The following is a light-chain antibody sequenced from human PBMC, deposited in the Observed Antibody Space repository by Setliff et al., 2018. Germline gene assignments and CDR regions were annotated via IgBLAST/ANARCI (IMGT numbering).Light chain of an antibody. CDR1: SSDVGDYKY. Sequence: SALTQPASVSGSPGQSITISCTGTSSDVGDYKYVSWYQQLPGKAPKLIIFEVSNRPSGIPNRFSGSKSGNTASLSISGLQAEDEADYYRSSYTSLSTRVFGTGTKVTVL. V-gene: IGLV2-14*01. CDR2: EVS. J-gene: IGLJ1*01. CDR3: SSYTSLSTRV.